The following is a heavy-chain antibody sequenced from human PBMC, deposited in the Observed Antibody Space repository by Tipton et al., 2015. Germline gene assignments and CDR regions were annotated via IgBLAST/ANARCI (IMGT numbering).Heavy chain of an antibody. J-gene: IGHJ4*02. D-gene: IGHD3-9*01. V-gene: IGHV4-38-2*01. CDR3: ACQDYDSLTRDYQTVDY. Sequence: WVRQAPGKGLEWIGSIYHRGDTNYNPSLKSRVTMSRDTSKNQFSLKLTSVTAADTAVYYCACQDYDSLTRDYQTVDYWGQGTLVTVSS. CDR2: IYHRGDT.